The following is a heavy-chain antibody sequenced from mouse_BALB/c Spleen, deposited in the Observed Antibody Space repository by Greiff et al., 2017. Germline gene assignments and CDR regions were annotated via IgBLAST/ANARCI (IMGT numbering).Heavy chain of an antibody. CDR1: GFTFSSFG. Sequence: EVKVVESGGGLVQPGGSRKLSCAASGFTFSSFGMHWVRQAPEKGLEWVAYISSGSSTIYYADTVKGRFTISRDNPKNTLFLQMTSLRSEDTAMYYCARRDYYGSSYGGAMDYWGQGTSVTVSS. CDR3: ARRDYYGSSYGGAMDY. D-gene: IGHD1-1*01. CDR2: ISSGSSTI. J-gene: IGHJ4*01. V-gene: IGHV5-17*02.